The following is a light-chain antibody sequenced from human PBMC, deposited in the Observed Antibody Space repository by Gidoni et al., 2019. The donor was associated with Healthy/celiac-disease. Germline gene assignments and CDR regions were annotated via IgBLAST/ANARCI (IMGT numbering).Light chain of an antibody. Sequence: QSALTPPPSASGSPGQSVAISCPGTSSDVGGYNSVSWYHQHPGNAPKLMIYEVSKRPSGVPDRFSGSKSGNTASLTVSGLQAEDEADYYCSSYAGSNNVVFGGGTKLTVL. CDR1: SSDVGGYNS. V-gene: IGLV2-8*01. CDR2: EVS. CDR3: SSYAGSNNVV. J-gene: IGLJ2*01.